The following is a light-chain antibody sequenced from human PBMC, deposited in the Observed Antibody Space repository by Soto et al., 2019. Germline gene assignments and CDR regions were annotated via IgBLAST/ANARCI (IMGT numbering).Light chain of an antibody. CDR3: HQRQRSPRT. CDR1: QTVGVR. CDR2: EAS. Sequence: DIVLTQSPATLSASPGERATLSCRASQTVGVRVAWYQHKPGQPPRLIRYEASNRAAGSPARFSGSGSGTAFTLTIASLDTECFGLQECHQRQRSPRTFGQGTKVDI. J-gene: IGKJ1*01. V-gene: IGKV3-11*01.